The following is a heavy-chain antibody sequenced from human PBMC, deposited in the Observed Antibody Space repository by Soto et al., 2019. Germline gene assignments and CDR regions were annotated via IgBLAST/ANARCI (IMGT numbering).Heavy chain of an antibody. J-gene: IGHJ6*03. V-gene: IGHV4-34*01. Sequence: QVQIQQWGAGLLKPSETLSLICAVYGGSFSDFHWSWIRQPPGKGLEWIAEINHRGNTNYNPSLRSRVTMSVDTSQNQFSLKMTSVTAADTAVYYCARTHYSMDVWDKGTTVTVSS. CDR2: INHRGNT. CDR1: GGSFSDFH. CDR3: ARTHYSMDV.